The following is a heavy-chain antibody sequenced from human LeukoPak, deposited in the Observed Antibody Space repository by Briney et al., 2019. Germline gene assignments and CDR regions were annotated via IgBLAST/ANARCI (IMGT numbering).Heavy chain of an antibody. V-gene: IGHV3-7*01. CDR2: IKYDGSER. J-gene: IGHJ4*02. CDR1: GLNNTVW. CDR3: ASQQELEYSLSSGGYCFDY. Sequence: GGSLRLSCAASGLNNTVWLRCVRQARGKGLGWVANIKYDGSERYYVVSVKGRFTLSRHNATFSVYPQMNGVRAEHSAVYYCASQQELEYSLSSGGYCFDYWGQAVLDTVSS. D-gene: IGHD2-15*01.